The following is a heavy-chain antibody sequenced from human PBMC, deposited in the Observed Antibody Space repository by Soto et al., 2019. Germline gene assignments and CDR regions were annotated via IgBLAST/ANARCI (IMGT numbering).Heavy chain of an antibody. CDR3: ARLGGIASSRDAFDI. CDR2: IGTAGDT. Sequence: GGSLRLSCAASGFTFSSYDMHWVRQATGKGLEWVSAIGTAGDTYYPGSVKGRFTISRENAKNSLYLQMNSLRAGDTAVYYCARLGGIASSRDAFDIWGQGTMVTVSS. D-gene: IGHD6-13*01. V-gene: IGHV3-13*01. J-gene: IGHJ3*02. CDR1: GFTFSSYD.